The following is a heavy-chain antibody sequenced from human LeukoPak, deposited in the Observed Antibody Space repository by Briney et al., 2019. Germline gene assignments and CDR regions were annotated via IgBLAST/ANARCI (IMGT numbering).Heavy chain of an antibody. CDR1: GYTFTGYY. D-gene: IGHD3-10*01. J-gene: IGHJ4*02. Sequence: GASVKVSCKASGYTFTGYYMHWVRQAPGQGLEWMGWINPNSGGTNYAQKFQGRATMTRDTSISTAYMELSRLRSDDTAVYYCARDGAYGSGSYFRGVFDYWGQGTLVTVSS. CDR2: INPNSGGT. CDR3: ARDGAYGSGSYFRGVFDY. V-gene: IGHV1-2*02.